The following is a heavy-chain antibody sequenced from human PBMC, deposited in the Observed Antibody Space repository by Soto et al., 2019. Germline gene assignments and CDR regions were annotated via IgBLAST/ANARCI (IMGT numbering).Heavy chain of an antibody. CDR3: ARDSGAKLSSS. J-gene: IGHJ4*02. CDR1: GGTFSSYR. CDR2: IVPIYRTA. V-gene: IGHV1-69*13. Sequence: SVKVSCKAPGGTFSSYRINWVRQAPGQGLEWVGGIVPIYRTADYAQKFQGRVTITADESARTAYLEVRSLKSQDTAVYYCARDSGAKLSSSWGQGTLVTVSS. D-gene: IGHD6-13*01.